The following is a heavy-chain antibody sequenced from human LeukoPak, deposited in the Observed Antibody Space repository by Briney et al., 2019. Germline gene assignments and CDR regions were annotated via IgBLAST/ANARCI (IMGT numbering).Heavy chain of an antibody. V-gene: IGHV3-74*01. D-gene: IGHD3-10*01. CDR1: GFPFSSYR. CDR3: AGSTFTSYFDH. CDR2: INGGGSAT. Sequence: GGSLRLSCAASGFPFSSYRMHWVRQVPGKGLLWVSRINGGGSATIYSESVKGRLTISRDTAKSTLYLQMNSLRAEDTAVYYCAGSTFTSYFDHWGQGTLVTVSS. J-gene: IGHJ4*02.